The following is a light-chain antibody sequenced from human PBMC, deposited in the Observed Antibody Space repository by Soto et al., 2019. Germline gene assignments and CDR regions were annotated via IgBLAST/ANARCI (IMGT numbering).Light chain of an antibody. V-gene: IGLV2-14*01. Sequence: QSALTQPASVSGSPGQSITISCTGTASDIGNYNYVSWYQLHPDKAPKLLIYGVSNRPSGVSNRFSGSKSGNAASLTISGLQAEDEADYYCSSYTAYTTLWVFGGGTKLTVL. J-gene: IGLJ3*02. CDR3: SSYTAYTTLWV. CDR1: ASDIGNYNY. CDR2: GVS.